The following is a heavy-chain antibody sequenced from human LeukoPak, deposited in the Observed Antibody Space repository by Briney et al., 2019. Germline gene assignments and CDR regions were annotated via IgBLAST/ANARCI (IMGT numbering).Heavy chain of an antibody. CDR3: ARTHPYYDILTGYYKGGWFDP. J-gene: IGHJ5*02. CDR1: GYTFTSYE. Sequence: ASVKVSCKASGYTFTSYEINWVRQATGQGLEWMGWMNPNSGNIGYTQKFQGRLTMTRNTSIRTAYIELSSLRSEDTAVYYCARTHPYYDILTGYYKGGWFDPWGQGTLVTVSS. CDR2: MNPNSGNI. D-gene: IGHD3-9*01. V-gene: IGHV1-8*01.